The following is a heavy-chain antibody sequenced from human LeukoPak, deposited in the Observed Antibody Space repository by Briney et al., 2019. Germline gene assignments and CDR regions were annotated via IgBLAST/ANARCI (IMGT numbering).Heavy chain of an antibody. CDR2: ISYDGSNK. V-gene: IGHV3-30-3*01. D-gene: IGHD6-6*01. CDR1: GFTFSSYA. CDR3: ARDPHYSSSGIFDY. Sequence: GGSLRLSCAASGFTFSSYAMHWVRQAPGKGLEWVAVISYDGSNKYYADSVKGRFTISRDNSENTLYLQMNSLRAEDTAVYYCARDPHYSSSGIFDYWGQGTLVTVSS. J-gene: IGHJ4*02.